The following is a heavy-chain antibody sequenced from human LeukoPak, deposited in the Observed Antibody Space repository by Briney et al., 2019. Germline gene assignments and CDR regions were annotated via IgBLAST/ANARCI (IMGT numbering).Heavy chain of an antibody. CDR2: IIPIFGTA. D-gene: IGHD6-13*01. CDR3: ARGEDEEQQLSPFDY. CDR1: GGTFSSYA. Sequence: SVKVSCKASGGTFSSYAISWVRQAPGQGLEWMGGIIPIFGTANYAQKFQGRVTITADESTSTAYMELSSLRSEDTAVCYCARGEDEEQQLSPFDYWGQGTLVTVSS. V-gene: IGHV1-69*13. J-gene: IGHJ4*02.